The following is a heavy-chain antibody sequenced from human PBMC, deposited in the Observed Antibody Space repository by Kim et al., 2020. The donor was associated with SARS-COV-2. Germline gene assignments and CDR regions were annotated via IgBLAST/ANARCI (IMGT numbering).Heavy chain of an antibody. D-gene: IGHD3-10*01. CDR3: ANCLGFGEPGDYYGMDV. J-gene: IGHJ6*02. V-gene: IGHV4-59*01. Sequence: SETLSLTCTVSGGSISSYYWSWIRQPPGKGLEWIGYIYYSGSTNYNPSLKSRVTISVDTSKNQFSLKLSSVTAADTAVYYSANCLGFGEPGDYYGMDVWGQGNTVTVSS. CDR1: GGSISSYY. CDR2: IYYSGST.